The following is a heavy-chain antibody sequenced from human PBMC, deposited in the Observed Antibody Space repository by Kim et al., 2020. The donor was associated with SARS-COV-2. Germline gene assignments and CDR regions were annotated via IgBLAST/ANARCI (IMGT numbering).Heavy chain of an antibody. CDR1: GFTFSLFG. J-gene: IGHJ4*02. CDR3: AREIPLNWGAFRYYSDH. V-gene: IGHV3-30*12. Sequence: GGSLRLSCAASGFTFSLFGMHWVRQAPGKGLEWVASIRHDGTTEDYTDSVKGRFTTSRENFKNTLYLLMTRLRAEDTAVYYCAREIPLNWGAFRYYSDHWGQGTLVRVSS. D-gene: IGHD1-26*01. CDR2: IRHDGTTE.